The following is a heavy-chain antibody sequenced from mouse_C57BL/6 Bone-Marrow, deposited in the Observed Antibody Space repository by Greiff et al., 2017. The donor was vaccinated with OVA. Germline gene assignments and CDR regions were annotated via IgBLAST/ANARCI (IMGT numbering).Heavy chain of an antibody. CDR2: IYPRDGST. CDR1: GYTFTSYD. CDR3: ARLRRYAMDY. V-gene: IGHV1-85*01. Sequence: VQLQESGPELVKPGASVKLSCKASGYTFTSYDINWVKQRPGQGLEWIGWIYPRDGSTTYNEKFKGKATLTVDTSSSTAYMELHSLTSEDSAVYFCARLRRYAMDYWGQGTSVTVSS. D-gene: IGHD2-12*01. J-gene: IGHJ4*01.